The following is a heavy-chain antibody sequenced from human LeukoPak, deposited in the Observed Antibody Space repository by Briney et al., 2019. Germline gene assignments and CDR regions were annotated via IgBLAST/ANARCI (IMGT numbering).Heavy chain of an antibody. CDR3: AGHRRDCSSTSCYDWFDP. CDR2: IDYSGST. J-gene: IGHJ5*02. Sequence: SETLSLTCTVSGDSVSSDSYYWSWIRQPPGKGLEWIAYIDYSGSTKYNPSLKSRVTITLDTSKNQFSLKLSSVTAADTAVYYCAGHRRDCSSTSCYDWFDPWGQGTLVTVSS. D-gene: IGHD2-2*01. V-gene: IGHV4-61*01. CDR1: GDSVSSDSYY.